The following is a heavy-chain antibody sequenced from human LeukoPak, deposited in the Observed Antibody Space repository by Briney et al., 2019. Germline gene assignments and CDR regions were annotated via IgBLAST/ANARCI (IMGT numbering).Heavy chain of an antibody. Sequence: GGSLRLSCAASGFTFSSYALSWVRQAPGKGLEWVSVISGSGGTTYYADSVKGRFTISRDNSKNTLYLQMNSLRAEDTAVYYCAKDQDRGYNYEMFDYWGQGTLVTVSS. CDR1: GFTFSSYA. J-gene: IGHJ4*02. D-gene: IGHD5-18*01. CDR3: AKDQDRGYNYEMFDY. CDR2: ISGSGGTT. V-gene: IGHV3-23*01.